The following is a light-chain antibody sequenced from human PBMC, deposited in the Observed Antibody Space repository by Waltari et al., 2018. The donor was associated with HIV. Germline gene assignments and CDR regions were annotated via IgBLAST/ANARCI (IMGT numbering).Light chain of an antibody. J-gene: IGKJ4*01. CDR3: QQYAGSPLT. CDR1: QSVTTY. V-gene: IGKV3-20*01. CDR2: GAS. Sequence: EIVLTQSPGTLSFSPAERATLPCRASQSVTTYLAWYQQKPGQAPRLLIYGASSRATGIPDRFSGSGSGTDFTLTISRLEPEDFAMFYCQQYAGSPLTFGGGTKVEIK.